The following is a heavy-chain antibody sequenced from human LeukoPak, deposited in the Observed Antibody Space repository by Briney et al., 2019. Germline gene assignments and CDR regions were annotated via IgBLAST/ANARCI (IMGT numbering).Heavy chain of an antibody. V-gene: IGHV4-38-2*02. CDR2: INHSGST. CDR3: ARRSLVRGIDP. Sequence: SETLSLTCTVSGYSISSGYYWGWIRQPPGKGLEWIGEINHSGSTNYNPSLKSRVTISVDTSKNQFSLKLSSVTAADTAVYYCARRSLVRGIDPWGQGTLVTVSS. J-gene: IGHJ5*02. CDR1: GYSISSGYY. D-gene: IGHD3-10*01.